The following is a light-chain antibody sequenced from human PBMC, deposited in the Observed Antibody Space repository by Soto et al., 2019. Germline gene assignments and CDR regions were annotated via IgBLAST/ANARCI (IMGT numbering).Light chain of an antibody. CDR1: ETINKY. V-gene: IGKV1-39*01. CDR2: DAS. Sequence: DIQMTQSPSSLSASIGDRVTISCRASETINKYLNWYQQKPGKPPKLLVYDASTLPTDVPSRFSGSRPGTNFTLTINSLQPEDSATYYCQQSYKTPQTFGQGTKLEIK. J-gene: IGKJ1*01. CDR3: QQSYKTPQT.